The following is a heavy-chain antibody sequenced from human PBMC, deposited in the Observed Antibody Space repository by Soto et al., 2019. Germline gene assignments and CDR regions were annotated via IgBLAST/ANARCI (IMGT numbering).Heavy chain of an antibody. CDR1: GFSLTSRPMG. CDR3: AHRLGGYTWNDGYLDY. D-gene: IGHD1-20*01. J-gene: IGHJ4*02. CDR2: IYWDDDK. Sequence: QITLKESGPTLVTPTQTLTLTCSFSGFSLTSRPMGVGWIRQPPGKALEWLAVIYWDDDKRYSPGLRSRLTITKDTSKKQVLLTLTDLDPMDTATYYCAHRLGGYTWNDGYLDYWGQGILVTVSS. V-gene: IGHV2-5*02.